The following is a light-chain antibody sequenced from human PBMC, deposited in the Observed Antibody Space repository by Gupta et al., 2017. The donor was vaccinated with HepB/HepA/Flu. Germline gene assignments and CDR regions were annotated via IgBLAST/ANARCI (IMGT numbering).Light chain of an antibody. J-gene: IGKJ5*01. CDR3: HQRYSSPIT. V-gene: IGKV1-39*01. CDR1: QSISRY. CDR2: ETS. Sequence: DIQMTQSPSSLSASVEDRVTITCRTSQSISRYLNWYQQRPGKAPNLLIYETSTLQSGVPSRFCGSGSGTDFTITIISLQPEDFATNYCHQRYSSPITFGQGTRLEI.